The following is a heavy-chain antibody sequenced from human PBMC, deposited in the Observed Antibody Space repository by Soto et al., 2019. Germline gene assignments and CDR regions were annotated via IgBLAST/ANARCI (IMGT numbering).Heavy chain of an antibody. V-gene: IGHV1-69*13. D-gene: IGHD6-6*01. CDR2: VIPIYDTA. CDR3: AANDSSSSVYYYGMDV. Sequence: SVKVSCKTSGGTFSSYAISWVRQAPGQGREWMGGVIPIYDTANYAQKFQGRVTITADESTSTAYMELSSLRSEDTAVYYCAANDSSSSVYYYGMDVWGQGTTVTVSS. J-gene: IGHJ6*02. CDR1: GGTFSSYA.